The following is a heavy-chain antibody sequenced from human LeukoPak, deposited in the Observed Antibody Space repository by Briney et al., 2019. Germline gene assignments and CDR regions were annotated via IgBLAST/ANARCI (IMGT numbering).Heavy chain of an antibody. CDR2: ISGGGGDT. CDR1: GFIFSNYA. D-gene: IGHD1-14*01. CDR3: AKGNQRAYDAFDI. V-gene: IGHV3-23*01. J-gene: IGHJ3*02. Sequence: GGSLRLSCAASGFIFSNYAMSWVRQAPGKGLELVSTISGGGGDTDYADSVKGRFTISRDNSKNTLHLQMNSLRAEDTALYYCAKGNQRAYDAFDIWGQGTMVTVSS.